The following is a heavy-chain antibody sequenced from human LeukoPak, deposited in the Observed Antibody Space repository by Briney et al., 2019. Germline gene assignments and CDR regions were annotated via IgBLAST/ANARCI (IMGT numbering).Heavy chain of an antibody. J-gene: IGHJ3*02. Sequence: ASVKVSCKASGYTFTSYYMHWVRQAPGQGLEWMGIINPSGGSTSYAQKFQGRVTMTRDTSTSTVYMELSSLRSEDTAVYYCARGGIVVVVAAIIGTAFDIWGQGTMVTVSS. CDR3: ARGGIVVVVAAIIGTAFDI. D-gene: IGHD2-15*01. V-gene: IGHV1-46*01. CDR1: GYTFTSYY. CDR2: INPSGGST.